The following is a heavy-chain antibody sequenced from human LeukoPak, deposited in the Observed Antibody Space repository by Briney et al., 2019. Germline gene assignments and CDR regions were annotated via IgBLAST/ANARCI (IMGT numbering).Heavy chain of an antibody. CDR1: GYTFTSYD. CDR2: MNPNSGNT. D-gene: IGHD1-1*01. Sequence: ASVKVSCKASGYTFTSYDINWVRQATGQGLEWMGWMNPNSGNTGYAQKFQGRVTMTRNTSISTAYMELSSPRSEDTAVYYCASTFENWKQYHYGMDVWGQGTTVTVSS. CDR3: ASTFENWKQYHYGMDV. J-gene: IGHJ6*02. V-gene: IGHV1-8*01.